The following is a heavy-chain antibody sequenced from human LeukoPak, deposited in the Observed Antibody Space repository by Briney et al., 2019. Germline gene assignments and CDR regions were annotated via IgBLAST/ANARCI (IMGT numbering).Heavy chain of an antibody. D-gene: IGHD4-23*01. V-gene: IGHV4-4*07. CDR1: DGPISGYH. J-gene: IGHJ3*02. Sequence: PSETLSLPCTVSDGPISGYHWSWIRQPAGKGLEWFGRLYTSGSTNYNPSLKSRVTMSVDTSKNHFSLKLSSATAADTAVYYCARGPQDYGGHSDYNDGFDIWGQGTMVTVSS. CDR2: LYTSGST. CDR3: ARGPQDYGGHSDYNDGFDI.